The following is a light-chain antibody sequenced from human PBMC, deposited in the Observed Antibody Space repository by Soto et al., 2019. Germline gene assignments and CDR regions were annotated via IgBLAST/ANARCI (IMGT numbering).Light chain of an antibody. CDR2: AAS. CDR1: QGISSY. V-gene: IGKV1-39*01. Sequence: DIQMTQSPSSLSASVGDIVTITFRASQGISSYLNWYQQKPGKAPKLLIYAASSLQSGVPSRFSGSGSGTDFTLTISSLQPEDFATYYCQQSYSTPRTFGQGTKVDIK. CDR3: QQSYSTPRT. J-gene: IGKJ1*01.